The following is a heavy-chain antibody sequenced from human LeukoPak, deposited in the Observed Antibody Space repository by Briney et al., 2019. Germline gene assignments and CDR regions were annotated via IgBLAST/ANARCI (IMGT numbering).Heavy chain of an antibody. V-gene: IGHV4-38-2*02. CDR1: DDSITIYY. CDR3: ARVGGGNSYFYYYYYYYMDV. J-gene: IGHJ6*03. CDR2: IYYSGST. Sequence: SETLSLTCTVSDDSITIYYWTWIRQPPGKGLEWIGSIYYSGSTYYNPSLKSRVTISVDTSKNQFSLKLSSVTAADTAVYYCARVGGGNSYFYYYYYYYMDVWGKGTTVTVSS. D-gene: IGHD4-23*01.